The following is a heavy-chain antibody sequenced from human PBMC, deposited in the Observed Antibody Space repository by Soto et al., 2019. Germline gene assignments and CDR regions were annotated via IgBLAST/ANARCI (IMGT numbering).Heavy chain of an antibody. D-gene: IGHD2-15*01. CDR2: ISPYNGYT. V-gene: IGHV1-18*04. Sequence: QVQLVQSGAEVKRPGASLKVSCKASGYTFTTYGFNWVRQAPGQGLEWMGWISPYNGYTNYAQNFQGRVTLTTDTSTSTAYMELRTLTSDDTAVYYCARTPRAQMIVLEAATRFDYWGQGTLVTVSS. CDR1: GYTFTTYG. CDR3: ARTPRAQMIVLEAATRFDY. J-gene: IGHJ4*02.